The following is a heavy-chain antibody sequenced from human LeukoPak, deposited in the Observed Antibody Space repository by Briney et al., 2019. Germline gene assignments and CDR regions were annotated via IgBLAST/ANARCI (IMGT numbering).Heavy chain of an antibody. D-gene: IGHD3-22*01. CDR3: ARDFPRRPEDSSGYSVDY. Sequence: GGSLRLSCAASGFTFSSYSMNWVRQAPGKGLEWVSSISSSSSYIYYADSVKGRFTISRDNAKNSLYLQMNSLRAEDTAVYYCARDFPRRPEDSSGYSVDYWGQGTLVTVSS. CDR2: ISSSSSYI. CDR1: GFTFSSYS. J-gene: IGHJ4*02. V-gene: IGHV3-21*01.